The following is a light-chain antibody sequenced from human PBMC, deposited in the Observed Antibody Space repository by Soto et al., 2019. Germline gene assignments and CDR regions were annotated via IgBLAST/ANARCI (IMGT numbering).Light chain of an antibody. V-gene: IGKV3-11*01. Sequence: EIVLTQSPATLSLSPGERATLSCRASQSVSSYLAWYQQKPGQAPRLLIYDASNRATGIPARFSGSGSGTDFTLTTSSLEPEDFAVYYCQQRWTFGQGTKVDIK. CDR2: DAS. J-gene: IGKJ1*01. CDR1: QSVSSY. CDR3: QQRWT.